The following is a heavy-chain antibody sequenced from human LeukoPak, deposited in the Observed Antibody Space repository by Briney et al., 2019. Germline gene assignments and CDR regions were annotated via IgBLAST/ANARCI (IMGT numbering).Heavy chain of an antibody. CDR1: GFSFSTYW. Sequence: GGSLRLACAASGFSFSTYWMHWVRQAPGKGLVWVSRIKSDGSGTSYADSVKGRFTISRDNAKNTLYLQMNSLRAQYRAVYYCARRYSDSSGNSPFDPWGQGTLVTVSS. CDR3: ARRYSDSSGNSPFDP. D-gene: IGHD3-22*01. J-gene: IGHJ5*02. CDR2: IKSDGSGT. V-gene: IGHV3-74*01.